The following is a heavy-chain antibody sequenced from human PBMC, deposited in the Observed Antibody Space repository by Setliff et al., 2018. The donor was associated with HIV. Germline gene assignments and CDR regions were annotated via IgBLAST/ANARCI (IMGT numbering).Heavy chain of an antibody. D-gene: IGHD3-10*01. V-gene: IGHV2-70*11. J-gene: IGHJ4*02. CDR1: GFSLSPRGMS. Sequence: SGPTLVNPPQTLTLTCTFSGFSLSPRGMSVSWIRQPPGKALEWLARIDWDDAKYYSTSLKTRLTISKDTSKNQVVLTMTNMDPVDTATYYCARGSESLTYFDSLGPGTLVTSPQ. CDR2: IDWDDAK. CDR3: ARGSESLTYFDS.